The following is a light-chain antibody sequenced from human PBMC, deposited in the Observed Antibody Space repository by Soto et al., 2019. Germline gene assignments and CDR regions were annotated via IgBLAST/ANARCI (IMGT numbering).Light chain of an antibody. V-gene: IGLV1-51*02. J-gene: IGLJ2*01. CDR1: NSNIGNNF. CDR2: ENN. Sequence: QSVLTQPPSVSAAPGQRVTISCSGSNSNIGNNFVSWYQRLPGTAPKLLIFENNKRPSGISDRFSGSKSGTSATLDISGLQTGDEADYYCGTWDSSLGAGSVVFGGGTQLT. CDR3: GTWDSSLGAGSVV.